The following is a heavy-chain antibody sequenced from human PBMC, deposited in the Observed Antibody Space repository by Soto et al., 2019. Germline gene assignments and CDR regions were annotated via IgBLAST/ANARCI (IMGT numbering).Heavy chain of an antibody. D-gene: IGHD6-25*01. CDR3: AREKRANGYFDY. V-gene: IGHV3-7*01. J-gene: IGHJ4*02. CDR2: IKHDGSEK. Sequence: EVQLVESGGGLVQPGGSLRLSCAASGFTFSNYLMSWVRQAPGKGLEWVANIKHDGSEKYYVGSVNGRFTISRDNAKNSLYLQMNSLRADDTAVYYCAREKRANGYFDYWGQGTLVTVSS. CDR1: GFTFSNYL.